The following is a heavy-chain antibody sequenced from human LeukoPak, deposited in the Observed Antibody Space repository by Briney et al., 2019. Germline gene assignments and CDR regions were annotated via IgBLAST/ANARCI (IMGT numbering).Heavy chain of an antibody. J-gene: IGHJ4*02. Sequence: PSETLSLTCAVSGGSISSSNWWSWVRQPPGKGLEWIGEIYHSGSTNYNPSLKSRVTISVDKSKNQFSLKLSSVTAADTAVYYCASEKTVLLWFGELGAPYYFDYWGQGTLVTVSS. V-gene: IGHV4-4*02. D-gene: IGHD3-10*01. CDR3: ASEKTVLLWFGELGAPYYFDY. CDR2: IYHSGST. CDR1: GGSISSSNW.